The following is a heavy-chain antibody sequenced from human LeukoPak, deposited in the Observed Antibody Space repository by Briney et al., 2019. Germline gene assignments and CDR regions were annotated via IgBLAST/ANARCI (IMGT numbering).Heavy chain of an antibody. J-gene: IGHJ6*03. Sequence: GASVTVSCKASGGTFSSYAISWVRQAPGQGLEWMGGIIPIFGTANYAQKFQGRVTITTDESTSTAYMELSSLRPEDTAVYYCARAPSSTGYYYMDVWGKGTTVTVSS. CDR3: ARAPSSTGYYYMDV. CDR2: IIPIFGTA. CDR1: GGTFSSYA. D-gene: IGHD2-2*01. V-gene: IGHV1-69*05.